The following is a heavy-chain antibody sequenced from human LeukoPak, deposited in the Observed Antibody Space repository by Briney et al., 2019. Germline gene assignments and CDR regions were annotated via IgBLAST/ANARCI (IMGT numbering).Heavy chain of an antibody. D-gene: IGHD2-2*01. V-gene: IGHV4-39*07. Sequence: SETLSLTCTVSGDSISSRTYYWGWVRQPPGKGLEWIGSINYSGTTYYNPSLKSRVTVSVDTSKNQFSLKLSSVTAADTAVYYCARVNIAVVPSTMFDYWGQGILVTVSS. CDR2: INYSGTT. J-gene: IGHJ4*02. CDR3: ARVNIAVVPSTMFDY. CDR1: GDSISSRTYY.